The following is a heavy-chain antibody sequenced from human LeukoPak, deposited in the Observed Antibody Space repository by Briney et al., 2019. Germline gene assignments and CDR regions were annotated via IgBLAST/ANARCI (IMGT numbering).Heavy chain of an antibody. J-gene: IGHJ3*02. V-gene: IGHV4-39*01. Sequence: PSETLSLTCTVSGGSISSSSYYWGWIRQPPGKGLEWIGSIYYSGSTYYNPSLKSRVTISVDTSKNQFSLKLSSVTAADTAVYYCARVVVVPAAIYAFDIWGQGTMVTVSS. CDR2: IYYSGST. D-gene: IGHD2-2*01. CDR1: GGSISSSSYY. CDR3: ARVVVVPAAIYAFDI.